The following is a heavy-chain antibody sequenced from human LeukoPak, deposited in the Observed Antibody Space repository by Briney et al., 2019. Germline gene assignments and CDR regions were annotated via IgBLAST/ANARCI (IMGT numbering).Heavy chain of an antibody. Sequence: GGSLRLSCAVSGFTFSSYAMSWVRQAPGKGLEWVSAISGSGGSTYYADSVKGRFTISRDNSKNTLYLQMNSLRAEDTAVYYCAKPDRGYYYDSSGSLFDYWGQGTLVTVSS. CDR3: AKPDRGYYYDSSGSLFDY. CDR2: ISGSGGST. J-gene: IGHJ4*02. D-gene: IGHD3-22*01. CDR1: GFTFSSYA. V-gene: IGHV3-23*01.